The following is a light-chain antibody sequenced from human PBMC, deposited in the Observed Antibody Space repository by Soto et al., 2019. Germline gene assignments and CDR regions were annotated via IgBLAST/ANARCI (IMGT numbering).Light chain of an antibody. J-gene: IGKJ4*01. V-gene: IGKV3D-20*02. Sequence: EIVSTQSPGSLSLSPGERVSLSCRASQRVGSNYLAWFQQKPGQTPRLLISGASTRATGIPDRFSGSGSGTDFTLTISRLEPEDLAVYYCQQRNQWPPVTFGGGTKVDI. CDR2: GAS. CDR1: QRVGSNY. CDR3: QQRNQWPPVT.